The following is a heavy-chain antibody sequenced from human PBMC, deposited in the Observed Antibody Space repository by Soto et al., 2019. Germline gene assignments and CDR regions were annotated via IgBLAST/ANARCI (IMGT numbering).Heavy chain of an antibody. D-gene: IGHD3-22*01. CDR2: IYHSGST. Sequence: PSETLSLTCAVSGGSISSGGYSWSWIRQPPGKGLEWIGYIYHSGSTYYNPSLKSRVTISVDRSKNQFSLKLNSVTAADTAVYYCARIPDYYDSSGYWAPYFDSWGQGNLVTVS. CDR3: ARIPDYYDSSGYWAPYFDS. CDR1: GGSISSGGYS. J-gene: IGHJ4*02. V-gene: IGHV4-30-2*02.